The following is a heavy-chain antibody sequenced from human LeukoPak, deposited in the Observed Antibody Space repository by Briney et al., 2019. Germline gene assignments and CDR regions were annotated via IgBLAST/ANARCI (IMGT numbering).Heavy chain of an antibody. D-gene: IGHD6-13*01. V-gene: IGHV4-59*01. Sequence: SETLSLTCTVSGASISTYYWSWIRQPPGRGLQWIGYIFYSGSTNCNPSLESRVTISLHTSKNQFSLKLTSVTAADTAVYYCARESVAAAGTKAFDIWGQGTMVTVSS. CDR2: IFYSGST. CDR3: ARESVAAAGTKAFDI. CDR1: GASISTYY. J-gene: IGHJ3*02.